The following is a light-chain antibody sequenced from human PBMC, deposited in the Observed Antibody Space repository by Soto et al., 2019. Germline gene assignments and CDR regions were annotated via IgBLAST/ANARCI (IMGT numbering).Light chain of an antibody. CDR1: QSVRSSF. V-gene: IGKV3-20*01. Sequence: EIVLTQSPGTLSLSPGERDTLSCRASQSVRSSFLAWYQQKPGQAPRLLIYAASSRATGIPDRFSGSGSGTDFTLTISRLEPEDFAVYYCQQYDSSPRTFGQGSKLEIK. J-gene: IGKJ2*01. CDR3: QQYDSSPRT. CDR2: AAS.